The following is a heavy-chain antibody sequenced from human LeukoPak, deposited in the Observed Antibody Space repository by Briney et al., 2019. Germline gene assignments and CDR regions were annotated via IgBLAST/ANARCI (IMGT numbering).Heavy chain of an antibody. CDR3: ARGPGVYSGYDWDY. J-gene: IGHJ4*01. V-gene: IGHV4-59*08. CDR1: GGSISTYK. CDR2: IYNSGST. Sequence: SETLSLTCSVSGGSISTYKWSWSRQPPGMGLEWIGYIYNSGSTVYNPSLKSRATMSIDTSKNQFSLRLTSVIAADTAAYYCARGPGVYSGYDWDYWGQGTLVTVYS. D-gene: IGHD5-12*01.